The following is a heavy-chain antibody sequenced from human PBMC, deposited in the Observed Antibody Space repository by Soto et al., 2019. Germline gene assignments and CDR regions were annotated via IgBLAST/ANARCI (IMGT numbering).Heavy chain of an antibody. J-gene: IGHJ4*02. D-gene: IGHD1-1*01. CDR3: ARHWNDVPPLYFDY. V-gene: IGHV5-10-1*01. CDR2: IDPSDSYT. Sequence: WIRQPPGKGLEWMGRIDPSDSYTNYSPSFQGHVTISADKSISTAYLQWSSLKASDTAMYYCARHWNDVPPLYFDYWGQGTLVTSPQ.